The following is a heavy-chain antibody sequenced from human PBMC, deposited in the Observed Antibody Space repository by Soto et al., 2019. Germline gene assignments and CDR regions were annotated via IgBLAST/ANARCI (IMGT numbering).Heavy chain of an antibody. J-gene: IGHJ6*02. CDR3: ARDPYQSSWYSIRPLYYYYGMDV. D-gene: IGHD6-13*01. V-gene: IGHV1-69*13. Sequence: GASVKVSCKASGGTFSSYAISWVRQAPGQGLEWMGGIIPIFGTANYAQKFHGRVTITADESTSTAYMELSSLRSEDTAVYYCARDPYQSSWYSIRPLYYYYGMDVWGQGTTVTVSS. CDR2: IIPIFGTA. CDR1: GGTFSSYA.